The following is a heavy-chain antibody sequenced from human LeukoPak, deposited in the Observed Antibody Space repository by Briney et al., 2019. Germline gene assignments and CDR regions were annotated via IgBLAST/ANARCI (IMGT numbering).Heavy chain of an antibody. CDR2: IYYSGST. CDR1: GGSISSSSYY. J-gene: IGHJ4*02. CDR3: ARDRIAARRSFDY. Sequence: SETLSLTCTVSGGSISSSSYYWSWIRQPPGKGLEWIGSIYYSGSTYYNPSLKSRVTISVDTSKNQFSLRLSSVTAADTAVYYCARDRIAARRSFDYWGQGTLVTVSS. D-gene: IGHD6-6*01. V-gene: IGHV4-39*07.